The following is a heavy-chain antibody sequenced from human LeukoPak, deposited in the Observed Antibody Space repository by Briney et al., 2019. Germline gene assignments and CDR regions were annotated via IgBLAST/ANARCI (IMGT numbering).Heavy chain of an antibody. CDR2: IKQDGSEK. D-gene: IGHD2-15*01. CDR1: GFIFSNYG. Sequence: GGSLRLSCAASGFIFSNYGMNWVRQAPGKGLEWVANIKQDGSEKYYVDSVKGRFTISRDNAKNSLYLQMNSLRAEDTAVYYCARDLSGVGDIWGQGTMVTVSS. CDR3: ARDLSGVGDI. V-gene: IGHV3-7*03. J-gene: IGHJ3*02.